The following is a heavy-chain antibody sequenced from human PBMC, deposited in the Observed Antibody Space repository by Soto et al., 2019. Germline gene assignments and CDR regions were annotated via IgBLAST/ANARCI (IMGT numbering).Heavy chain of an antibody. CDR1: GFTFSSYA. V-gene: IGHV3-23*01. Sequence: GGSLRLSCAASGFTFSSYAMSWVRQAPGKGLEWVSAISGSGGSTYYADSVKGRFTISRDNSKNTLYLQMNSLRAEDAAVYYCAKDLGLCCTNCVCYQAHWGQGTLVTVSS. J-gene: IGHJ4*02. CDR2: ISGSGGST. CDR3: AKDLGLCCTNCVCYQAH. D-gene: IGHD2-8*01.